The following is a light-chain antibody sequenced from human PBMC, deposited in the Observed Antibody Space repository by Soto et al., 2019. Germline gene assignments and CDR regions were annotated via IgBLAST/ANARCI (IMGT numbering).Light chain of an antibody. CDR3: ETWDTNVVV. V-gene: IGLV4-60*02. CDR2: LEGSGSY. J-gene: IGLJ2*01. Sequence: QLVLTQSSSASASLGSSVKLTCTLSSGHSTYIIAWHHQQPGKAPRYLMKLEGSGSYNKGSGIPDRFSGSSSGADRYLTISNLQFEDEADYYCETWDTNVVVFGGGTKVTVL. CDR1: SGHSTYI.